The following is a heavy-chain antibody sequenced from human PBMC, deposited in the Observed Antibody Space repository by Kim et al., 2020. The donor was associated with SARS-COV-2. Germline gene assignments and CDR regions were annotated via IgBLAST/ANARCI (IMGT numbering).Heavy chain of an antibody. CDR2: ISSDESST. CDR3: ARGEVVAAPTPFDY. Sequence: GGSLRLSCAASGFTFSTYWMHWVHQAPGKGLVWVSRISSDESSTSYADSVKGRFTISRDNAKNTLYLQMNSLRAEDTAVYYCARGEVVAAPTPFDYWGQGTLVTVSS. J-gene: IGHJ4*02. D-gene: IGHD2-15*01. CDR1: GFTFSTYW. V-gene: IGHV3-74*01.